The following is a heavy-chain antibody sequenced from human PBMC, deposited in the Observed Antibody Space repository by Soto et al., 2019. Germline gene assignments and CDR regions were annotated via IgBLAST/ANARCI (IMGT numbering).Heavy chain of an antibody. CDR3: ARGRDDSSGYYYY. J-gene: IGHJ4*02. CDR1: GYTFTSYG. CDR2: ISAYNGNT. V-gene: IGHV1-18*01. Sequence: QVQLVQSGAEVKKPGASVKVSCKASGYTFTSYGISWVRQAPGQGLEWMGWISAYNGNTNYAQKLQGRVTMTTDTTTRPADMELRSLRSADTAVYYCARGRDDSSGYYYYWGQGTLVTVSS. D-gene: IGHD3-22*01.